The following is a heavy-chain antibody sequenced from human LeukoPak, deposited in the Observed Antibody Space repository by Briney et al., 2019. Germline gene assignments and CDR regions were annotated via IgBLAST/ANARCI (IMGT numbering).Heavy chain of an antibody. CDR3: ARVGASGSGSYYNRAFDI. D-gene: IGHD3-10*01. J-gene: IGHJ3*02. Sequence: PSETLSLTCTVSDGSISSGSYYWTWIRQPAGKGLEWIGRIYTRGGTTYNPSLKSRVTISIDTSKKQFSLKLSSVTAADTAVYYCARVGASGSGSYYNRAFDIWGQGTMVTVSS. CDR1: DGSISSGSYY. CDR2: IYTRGGT. V-gene: IGHV4-61*02.